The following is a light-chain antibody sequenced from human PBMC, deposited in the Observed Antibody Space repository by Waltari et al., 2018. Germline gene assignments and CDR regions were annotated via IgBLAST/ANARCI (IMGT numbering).Light chain of an antibody. V-gene: IGLV3-21*02. CDR3: QVWDSSSDHWV. CDR2: GDG. Sequence: SYVLTQPPSVSVAPGQTARISCWVDNIGRKSVHLHQQKPGQAPWLVIYGDGDRPSVIPERVSGSNSASTATLTISSVEAGDEADYYCQVWDSSSDHWVFGGGTKLTVL. CDR1: NIGRKS. J-gene: IGLJ3*02.